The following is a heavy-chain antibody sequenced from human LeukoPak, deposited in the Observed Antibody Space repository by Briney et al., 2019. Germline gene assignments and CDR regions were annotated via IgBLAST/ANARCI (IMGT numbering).Heavy chain of an antibody. V-gene: IGHV3-53*05. J-gene: IGHJ4*02. CDR2: IYSEGST. CDR1: GFSVSTNY. Sequence: PGGSLRLSCATSGFSVSTNYVTWVRQPPGKGLEWVAVIYSEGSTYYADSVKGRFTISRDKSKNTVYLQMSSRRAEDAAVYYCMDPLAGWGQGTLVTVSS. D-gene: IGHD2-2*03. CDR3: MDPLAG.